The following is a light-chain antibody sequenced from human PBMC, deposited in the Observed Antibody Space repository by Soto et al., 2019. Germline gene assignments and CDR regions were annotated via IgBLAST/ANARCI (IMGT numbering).Light chain of an antibody. V-gene: IGLV1-51*02. CDR3: GPWDVSLNPGV. CDR2: EEN. Sequence: QSVLTQPPSVSAAPGQKVTISCSGSSSNIGRSYVSWYQQIPGTPPKLLIYEENIRPSGIPDRFSGSKSGTSATLGITGLQTGDEADYYCGPWDVSLNPGVFGGGTKVTVL. CDR1: SSNIGRSY. J-gene: IGLJ3*02.